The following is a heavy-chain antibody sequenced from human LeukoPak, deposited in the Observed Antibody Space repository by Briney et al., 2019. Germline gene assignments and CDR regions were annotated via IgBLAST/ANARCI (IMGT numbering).Heavy chain of an antibody. J-gene: IGHJ4*02. CDR1: GFTFSNYA. CDR2: TSGSGSST. CDR3: AKERAIYCTNGVCPFDH. Sequence: GGSLRLSCAASGFTFSNYAMSWVRQAPGKGLEWVSATSGSGSSTYYADSVKGRFTISRDNSKNTLYLQMNSLRAEDTAVYYCAKERAIYCTNGVCPFDHWGQGTLVTVSS. D-gene: IGHD2-8*01. V-gene: IGHV3-23*01.